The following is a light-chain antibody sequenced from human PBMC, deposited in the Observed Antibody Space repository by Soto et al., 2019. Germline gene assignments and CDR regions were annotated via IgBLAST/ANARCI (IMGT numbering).Light chain of an antibody. Sequence: QTVVTQEPSLTVSPGGTVTLTCASSTGAVTSDYYPNRFQQKPGQPPRPLIYNTINKHSWTPARFSGSLLGGTAALTLSGAQPEDEADYYCLLYFDGAQGVFGGGTKLTVL. J-gene: IGLJ3*02. CDR2: NTI. V-gene: IGLV7-43*01. CDR3: LLYFDGAQGV. CDR1: TGAVTSDYY.